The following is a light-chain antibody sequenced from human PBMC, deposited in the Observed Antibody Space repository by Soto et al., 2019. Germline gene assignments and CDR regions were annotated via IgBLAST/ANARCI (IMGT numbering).Light chain of an antibody. CDR2: GAS. CDR3: HQYGSSPLT. CDR1: QSIDRGY. V-gene: IGKV3-20*01. J-gene: IGKJ4*01. Sequence: IVLTQTPGTLSLSPGDRGTLSCRASQSIDRGYLAWYQQKPGQAPRLLIYGASTRATGVPHRFSGSGSGSDVTLTISGLEPEAFAVYYCHQYGSSPLTFGGGTKVEIK.